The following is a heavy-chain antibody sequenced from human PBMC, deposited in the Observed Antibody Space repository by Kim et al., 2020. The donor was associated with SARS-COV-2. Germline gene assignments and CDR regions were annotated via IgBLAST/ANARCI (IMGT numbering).Heavy chain of an antibody. CDR3: AKVTPRGPCMAD. V-gene: IGHV3-23*01. Sequence: GGSLRLSCAASGFTFSNYAMSWVRQAPGKGLEWVSTISGPGGSTYYADSVKGRFTISRDNSKNTLYLQMNSLRADDTAVYYCAKVTPRGPCMADWGQGTLVTVSS. D-gene: IGHD2-8*01. CDR1: GFTFSNYA. CDR2: ISGPGGST. J-gene: IGHJ4*02.